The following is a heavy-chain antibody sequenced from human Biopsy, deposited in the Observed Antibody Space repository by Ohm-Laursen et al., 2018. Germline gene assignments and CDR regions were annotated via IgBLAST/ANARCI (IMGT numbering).Heavy chain of an antibody. CDR3: AIFEGYSDDNLDYEHYGMDV. Sequence: GASVKVSCKGSEFSFSRYDMHWVRQAPGRGLEWMGIISPSGGGTMDTQTFQDRLTMTRDTSTSTVHMELKSLKSEATAVYYCAIFEGYSDDNLDYEHYGMDVWGQGTTVTVS. J-gene: IGHJ6*02. CDR2: ISPSGGGT. D-gene: IGHD1-26*01. V-gene: IGHV1-46*01. CDR1: EFSFSRYD.